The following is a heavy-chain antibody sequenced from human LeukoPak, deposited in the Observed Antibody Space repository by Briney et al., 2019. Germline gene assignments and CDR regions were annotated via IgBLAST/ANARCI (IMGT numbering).Heavy chain of an antibody. CDR2: ICPDGTVT. CDR3: VRDFRSADY. V-gene: IGHV3-74*01. Sequence: GGSLRLSCAASGFTFSTYCMHWVRQAPGKGPMWVSRICPDGTVTNYADSVKARFIISRDNARNTVYLQMNSLRVEDTAVYYCVRDFRSADYWGQGTLVTISS. J-gene: IGHJ4*02. CDR1: GFTFSTYC.